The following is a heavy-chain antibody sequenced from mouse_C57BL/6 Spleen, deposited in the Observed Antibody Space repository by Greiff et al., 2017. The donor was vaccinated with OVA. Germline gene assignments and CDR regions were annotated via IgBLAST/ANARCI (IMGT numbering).Heavy chain of an antibody. J-gene: IGHJ4*01. D-gene: IGHD1-1*01. CDR3: ARNYGSSYEDAMDY. V-gene: IGHV1-61*01. Sequence: VQLQQSGAELVRPGSSVKLSCKASGYTFTSYWMDWVKQRPGQGLEWIGNIYPSDSETHYNQKFKDKATLTVDKSSSTAYMQLSSLTSEDSAVYYCARNYGSSYEDAMDYWGQGTSVTVSS. CDR1: GYTFTSYW. CDR2: IYPSDSET.